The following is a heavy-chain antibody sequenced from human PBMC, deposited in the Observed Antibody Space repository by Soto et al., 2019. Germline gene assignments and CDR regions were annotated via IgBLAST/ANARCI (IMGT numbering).Heavy chain of an antibody. V-gene: IGHV6-1*01. CDR2: TYFRSRWYN. D-gene: IGHD5-12*01. CDR1: GDSVSSNTAA. J-gene: IGHJ6*03. CDR3: ARDLDCGYSNYYYYMDV. Sequence: TLSLTCAISGDSVSSNTAAWHWIRQSPSRGLEWLGRTYFRSRWYNDYAVSVKSRITINADTSKNQFSLHLNSVSPEDTAVYYCARDLDCGYSNYYYYMDVWGKGTTVPVS.